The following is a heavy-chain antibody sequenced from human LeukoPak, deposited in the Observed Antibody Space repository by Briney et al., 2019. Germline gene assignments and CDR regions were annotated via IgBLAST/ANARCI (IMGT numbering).Heavy chain of an antibody. J-gene: IGHJ6*02. V-gene: IGHV3-74*01. D-gene: IGHD3-3*01. Sequence: GGSLRLSCAASGFTFSSYWMHWVRQAPGKGLVWVSRINSDGSSTSYADSVKGRFTISRDNAKNTLYLQMNSLRAEDTAVYYCAKGCPPPITIFGVVNNYYYYYGMDVWGQGTTVTVSS. CDR3: AKGCPPPITIFGVVNNYYYYYGMDV. CDR1: GFTFSSYW. CDR2: INSDGSST.